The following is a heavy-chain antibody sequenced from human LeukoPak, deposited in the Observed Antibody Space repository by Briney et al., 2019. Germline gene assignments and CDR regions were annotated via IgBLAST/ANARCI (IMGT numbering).Heavy chain of an antibody. Sequence: ASVKVSCKASGYTFTRYYIHWVRQAPGQGLEWMGWIDPNSGGTKYVQKFQGRVTMARDTSISTVYMELSSLRSDDTAVYYCARGFTGANFDSWGQGTLVTVSS. CDR1: GYTFTRYY. J-gene: IGHJ4*02. D-gene: IGHD7-27*01. CDR2: IDPNSGGT. CDR3: ARGFTGANFDS. V-gene: IGHV1-2*02.